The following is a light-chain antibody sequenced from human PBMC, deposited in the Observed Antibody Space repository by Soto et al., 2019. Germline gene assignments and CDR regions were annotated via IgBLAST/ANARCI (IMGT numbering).Light chain of an antibody. J-gene: IGLJ1*01. V-gene: IGLV2-14*01. Sequence: QSALTQPASVSGSPGQSITISCTGTSNDVGGYNYVSWYQRHPGKAPKLMIYEVTDRPWGVSNRFSGSKSGNTASLTISGLQAEDEADYYCSSYTHTSTPSCVFGTGTKVTVL. CDR1: SNDVGGYNY. CDR2: EVT. CDR3: SSYTHTSTPSCV.